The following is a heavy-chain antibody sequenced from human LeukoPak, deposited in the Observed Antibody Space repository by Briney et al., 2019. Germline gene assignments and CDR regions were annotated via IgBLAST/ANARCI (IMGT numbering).Heavy chain of an antibody. V-gene: IGHV1-2*02. D-gene: IGHD2-8*02. J-gene: IGHJ4*02. CDR3: ARQNTGQLDY. CDR2: INAKSGDT. Sequence: ASVKVSCKASGYTFTDYYMHWVRQAPGQGLEWMGWINAKSGDTKYAQKFQARVTMTRDTFITTTYMEVSRLSSDDTAVYYCARQNTGQLDYWGQGTLVTVSS. CDR1: GYTFTDYY.